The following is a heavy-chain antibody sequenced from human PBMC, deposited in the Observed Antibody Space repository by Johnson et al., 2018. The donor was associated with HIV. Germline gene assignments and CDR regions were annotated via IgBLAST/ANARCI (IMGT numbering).Heavy chain of an antibody. Sequence: VQVVESGGGVVQPGRSLRLSCAASGFTVSSNYMSWVRQAPGKGLEWVSVIYSGGSSHYADSVKGRFTISRDNSKNTVYLQMNSLRPEDTAVYYCAKLRVGATPPSTSLDVFDIWGQGTMVTVSS. J-gene: IGHJ3*02. CDR2: IYSGGSS. CDR1: GFTVSSNY. CDR3: AKLRVGATPPSTSLDVFDI. D-gene: IGHD1-26*01. V-gene: IGHV3-66*02.